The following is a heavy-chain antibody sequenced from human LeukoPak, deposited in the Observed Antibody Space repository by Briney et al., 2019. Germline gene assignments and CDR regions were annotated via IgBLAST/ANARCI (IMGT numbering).Heavy chain of an antibody. CDR2: IKQDGSEK. CDR1: GFTFSSYW. V-gene: IGHV3-7*01. Sequence: GGSLRLSCAASGFTFSSYWMSWVRQAPGKGLEWVANIKQDGSEKYYVDSVKGRFTISRDNAKNSLYLQMNSLRAEDTAVYYCARDYGMVRGVHYYFDYRGQGTLVTVSS. D-gene: IGHD3-10*01. CDR3: ARDYGMVRGVHYYFDY. J-gene: IGHJ4*02.